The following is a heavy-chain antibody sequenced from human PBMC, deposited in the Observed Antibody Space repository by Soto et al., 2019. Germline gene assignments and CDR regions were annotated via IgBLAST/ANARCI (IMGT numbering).Heavy chain of an antibody. CDR2: ISYSGST. CDR3: ARVGGSRTTGFAY. J-gene: IGHJ4*02. Sequence: QVQLQESGPGLVKPSETLSLTCTVSGGSISSYYWSWIRQPPGKGLEWIGDISYSGSTSYNPSLKSRTXXSXDXXETPFSLKVSSVTAADTALYYCARVGGSRTTGFAYWGQGTLVTVSS. V-gene: IGHV4-59*01. CDR1: GGSISSYY. D-gene: IGHD1-1*01.